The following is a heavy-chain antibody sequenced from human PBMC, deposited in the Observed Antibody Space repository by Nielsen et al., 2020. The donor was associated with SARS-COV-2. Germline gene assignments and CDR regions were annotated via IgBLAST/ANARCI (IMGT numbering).Heavy chain of an antibody. CDR1: GFPFDDYA. J-gene: IGHJ4*02. Sequence: GGSLRLSCAASGFPFDDYAMHWVRHTPGRGLEWVSGISWNSGNIVYADSVKGRFTISRDNAKSSLYLQMNSLRAEDTAVYYCASTYSSSWYFDYWGQGTLVTVSS. D-gene: IGHD6-13*01. CDR3: ASTYSSSWYFDY. V-gene: IGHV3-9*01. CDR2: ISWNSGNI.